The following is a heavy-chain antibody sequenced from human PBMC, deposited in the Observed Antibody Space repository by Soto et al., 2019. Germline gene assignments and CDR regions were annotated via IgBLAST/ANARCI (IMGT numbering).Heavy chain of an antibody. Sequence: QVQLVESGGGVVQPGRSLKLSCVDSGFIFSNYRMHWVRQAPGKGLEWVAGISYDGSEKNYADSLKGRFTISRDNSKNTLYLQMNSLRVEDTAVYYCACEVVHKVWGSSQYEAFDYWGQGTLVTVSS. CDR3: ACEVVHKVWGSSQYEAFDY. V-gene: IGHV3-30-3*01. D-gene: IGHD3-16*01. CDR1: GFIFSNYR. CDR2: ISYDGSEK. J-gene: IGHJ4*02.